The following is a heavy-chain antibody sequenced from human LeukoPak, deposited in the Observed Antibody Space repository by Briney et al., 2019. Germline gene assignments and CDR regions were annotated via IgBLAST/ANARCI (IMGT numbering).Heavy chain of an antibody. V-gene: IGHV3-11*03. Sequence: PGGSLRLSCAASGFTFSDCYMSWIRQAPGKGLEWVSFISTSTTYTNYADSVKGRFTISRDNAKNSLYLQMNSLRAEDTAVYYCARYDSGSYSSFDYWGQGTLVTVSS. CDR1: GFTFSDCY. CDR3: ARYDSGSYSSFDY. CDR2: ISTSTTYT. J-gene: IGHJ4*02. D-gene: IGHD3-10*01.